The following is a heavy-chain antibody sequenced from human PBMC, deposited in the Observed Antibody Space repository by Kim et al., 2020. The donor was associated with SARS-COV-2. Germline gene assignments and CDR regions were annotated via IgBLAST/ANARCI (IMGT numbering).Heavy chain of an antibody. CDR3: ASETQDYYDSSGCPAESGY. D-gene: IGHD3-22*01. V-gene: IGHV3-53*01. Sequence: GGSLRLSCAASGFTVSSNYMSWVRQAPGKGLEWVSVIYSGGSTYYADSVKGRVTTTRDNSKNTLYLQMNILRDGDTAVYYCASETQDYYDSSGCPAESGYWGQGTLVTVSS. CDR1: GFTVSSNY. CDR2: IYSGGST. J-gene: IGHJ4*02.